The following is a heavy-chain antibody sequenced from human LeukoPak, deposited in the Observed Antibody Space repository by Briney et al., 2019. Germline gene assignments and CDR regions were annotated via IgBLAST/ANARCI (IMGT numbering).Heavy chain of an antibody. V-gene: IGHV3-53*05. CDR2: IDRGGST. Sequence: GGSLRLSCAASGFIVTGNYMNWVRQAPGKGLEWVSVIDRGGSTYYADSVKGRFTISRDNSKNTLYLQMNSLRAEDTAVYYCARDSQAYVSFYFDYWGQGTLATVSS. J-gene: IGHJ4*02. CDR1: GFIVTGNY. CDR3: ARDSQAYVSFYFDY. D-gene: IGHD3-16*01.